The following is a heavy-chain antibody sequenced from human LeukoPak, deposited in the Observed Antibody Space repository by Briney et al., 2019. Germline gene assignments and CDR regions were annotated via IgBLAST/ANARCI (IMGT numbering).Heavy chain of an antibody. Sequence: GGSLRLSCAASGFTVSSNYMSWVRQAPGKGLEWVSVIYSGGSTYYADSVKGRFTISRDSSKNTLYLQMNSLRAEDTAVYYCASLGSSTPGAYFDYWGQGTLVTVSS. V-gene: IGHV3-66*01. J-gene: IGHJ4*02. CDR2: IYSGGST. D-gene: IGHD2-2*01. CDR1: GFTVSSNY. CDR3: ASLGSSTPGAYFDY.